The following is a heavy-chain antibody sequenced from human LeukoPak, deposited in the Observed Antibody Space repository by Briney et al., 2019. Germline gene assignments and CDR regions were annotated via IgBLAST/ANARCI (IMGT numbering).Heavy chain of an antibody. D-gene: IGHD2-2*01. CDR3: ARVVGYCSSTSCYYYYYYGMDV. Sequence: PSETLSLTCTVSGGSISSYYWSWIRQPPGKGLEWIGYIYYSGSTYYNPSLKSRVTISVDTSKNQFSLKLSSVTAADTAVYYCARVVGYCSSTSCYYYYYYGMDVWGQGTTVTVSS. J-gene: IGHJ6*02. CDR1: GGSISSYY. V-gene: IGHV4-30-4*01. CDR2: IYYSGST.